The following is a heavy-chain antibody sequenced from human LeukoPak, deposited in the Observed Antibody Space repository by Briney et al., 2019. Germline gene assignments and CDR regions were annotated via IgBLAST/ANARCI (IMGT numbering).Heavy chain of an antibody. Sequence: SETLSLTCTVSGGSISSGGYFWSWIRQPPGEGLEWIAYMYHSGSTYYNLSLKSRVTISVDTSKNQFSLKLSSVTAADTAVYYCARERYDYGGKLDYWGQGTLVTVSS. J-gene: IGHJ4*02. CDR2: MYHSGST. CDR1: GGSISSGGYF. CDR3: ARERYDYGGKLDY. V-gene: IGHV4-30-2*05. D-gene: IGHD4-23*01.